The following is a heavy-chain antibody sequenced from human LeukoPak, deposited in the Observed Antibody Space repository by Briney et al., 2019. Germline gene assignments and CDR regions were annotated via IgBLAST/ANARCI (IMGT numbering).Heavy chain of an antibody. Sequence: PGGSLRLSCAASGFTFSSYAMHWVRQAPGKGLEWVAVISYDGSNKYYADSVKGRFTISRDNSKNTLYLQMNSLRAEDTAVYYCARPLHYDSSPYWYYGMDVWGQGTTVTVSS. D-gene: IGHD3-22*01. CDR3: ARPLHYDSSPYWYYGMDV. V-gene: IGHV3-30-3*01. J-gene: IGHJ6*02. CDR1: GFTFSSYA. CDR2: ISYDGSNK.